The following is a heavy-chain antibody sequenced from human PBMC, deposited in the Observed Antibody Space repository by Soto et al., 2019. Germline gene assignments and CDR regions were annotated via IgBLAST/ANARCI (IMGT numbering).Heavy chain of an antibody. J-gene: IGHJ6*02. CDR1: GFTFSSYS. D-gene: IGHD3-16*01. CDR2: ISSSSSYI. CDR3: ARDGGSYQSYYGMGV. Sequence: GGSLRLSCAASGFTFSSYSMNWVRQAPGKGLEWVSSISSSSSYIYYADSVKGRFTISRDNAKNSLYLQMNSLRAEDTAVYYCARDGGSYQSYYGMGVWGPGTMVTVSS. V-gene: IGHV3-21*01.